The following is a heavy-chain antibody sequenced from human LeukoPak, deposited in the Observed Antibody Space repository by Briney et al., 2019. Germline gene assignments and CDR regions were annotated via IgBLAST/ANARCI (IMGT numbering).Heavy chain of an antibody. V-gene: IGHV4-39*07. D-gene: IGHD6-13*01. CDR2: IYYSGST. Sequence: PSETLSLTCTVSGGSISSSSYYWGWIRQPPGKGLEWIGSIYYSGSTYYNPSLKSRVTISVDTSKNQFSLKLSSVTAADTAVYYCARGHYSRREKDYWGQGTLVTVSS. CDR1: GGSISSSSYY. J-gene: IGHJ4*02. CDR3: ARGHYSRREKDY.